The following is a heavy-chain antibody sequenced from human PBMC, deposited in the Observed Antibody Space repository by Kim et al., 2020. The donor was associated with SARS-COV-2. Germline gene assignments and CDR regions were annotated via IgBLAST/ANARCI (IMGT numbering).Heavy chain of an antibody. D-gene: IGHD3-3*01. CDR3: ARGDFWSGYYLDY. J-gene: IGHJ4*01. V-gene: IGHV3-11*01. Sequence: YAKSVKGRFTISRDNAKDSLYLQMNSLRAEDTAVYYCARGDFWSGYYLDYWGQGTLVTVSS.